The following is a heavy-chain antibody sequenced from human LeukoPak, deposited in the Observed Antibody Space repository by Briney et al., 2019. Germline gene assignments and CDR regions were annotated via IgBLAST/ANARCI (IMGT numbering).Heavy chain of an antibody. J-gene: IGHJ6*03. V-gene: IGHV3-23*01. CDR1: GFTFSSYA. Sequence: PGGSLRLSCAASGFTFSSYAMSWVRQAPGKGLEWVSAISGSGGSTYYADSVKGRFTISRDNSKNTLYLQMNSLRAEDTAVYYCAKDHPRAPLDDYGDPEGDLYYYMDVWGKGTTVTVSS. D-gene: IGHD4-17*01. CDR3: AKDHPRAPLDDYGDPEGDLYYYMDV. CDR2: ISGSGGST.